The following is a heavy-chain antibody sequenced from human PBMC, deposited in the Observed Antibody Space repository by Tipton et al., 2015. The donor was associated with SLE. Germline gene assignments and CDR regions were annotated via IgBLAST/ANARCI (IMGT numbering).Heavy chain of an antibody. CDR3: ARASPYDFWSGRGSWYYYSMDV. D-gene: IGHD3-3*01. Sequence: QSGPEVKKPGSSVKVSCKASGGTFSSYAISWVQQAPGQGLEWMGRIIPIFGTANYAQKFQGRVTITADESTSTAYMELSSLRSEDTAVYYCARASPYDFWSGRGSWYYYSMDVWGQGTTVTVSS. CDR2: IIPIFGTA. V-gene: IGHV1-69*15. J-gene: IGHJ6*02. CDR1: GGTFSSYA.